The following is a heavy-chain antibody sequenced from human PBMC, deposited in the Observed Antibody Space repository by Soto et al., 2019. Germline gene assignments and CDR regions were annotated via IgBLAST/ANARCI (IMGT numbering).Heavy chain of an antibody. D-gene: IGHD4-17*01. CDR1: GGSISSSSYY. CDR2: IYYSGNT. CDR3: ARRLTTIPFVVWYFDL. J-gene: IGHJ2*01. V-gene: IGHV4-39*01. Sequence: TSETLSLTCTVSGGSISSSSYYWGWIRQPPGKGLEWIGSIYYSGNTYYNPSLKSRVTISVDTSKNQFSLKLSSVTAADTAVYYCARRLTTIPFVVWYFDLWGRGTLVTVSS.